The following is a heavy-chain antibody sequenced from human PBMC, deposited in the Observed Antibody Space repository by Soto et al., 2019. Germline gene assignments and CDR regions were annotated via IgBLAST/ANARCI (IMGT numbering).Heavy chain of an antibody. J-gene: IGHJ4*02. D-gene: IGHD3-16*01. CDR3: AREYYDSIWGSPYHLDF. Sequence: GGSLRLSCAASGFTFDKYAMHWVRQAPGKGLEWVAVIWYDGSIKYYADSVTGRFTISRDNSKNTLYLQMNSLRAEDTAVYYCAREYYDSIWGSPYHLDFWGQVTPVTMSS. V-gene: IGHV3-33*01. CDR2: IWYDGSIK. CDR1: GFTFDKYA.